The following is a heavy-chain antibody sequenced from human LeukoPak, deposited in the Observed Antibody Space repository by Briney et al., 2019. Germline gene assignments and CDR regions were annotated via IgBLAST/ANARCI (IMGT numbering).Heavy chain of an antibody. CDR2: IRSKAYGGTT. CDR1: GFTFGDYA. V-gene: IGHV3-49*04. J-gene: IGHJ4*02. CDR3: TSGVDLAYCGGDCYSGL. D-gene: IGHD2-21*02. Sequence: GGSLRLSCTASGFTFGDYAMSCVRQAPGKGLEWVGFIRSKAYGGTTEYAASVKGRFTISRDDSKSIAYLQMNSLKTEDTAVYYCTSGVDLAYCGGDCYSGLWGQGTLVTVSS.